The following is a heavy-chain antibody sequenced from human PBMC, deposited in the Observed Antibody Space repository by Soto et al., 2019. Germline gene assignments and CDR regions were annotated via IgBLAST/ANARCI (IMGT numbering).Heavy chain of an antibody. Sequence: ASETLSLTCTVSGDSISSSSYYWGWIRQPPGKGLEWIGTIYYSGSTYYNPSLQSRVTISVDTSNNHFSLKLTSVTAADTAVYYCAHSGYFDWLVWFDYWGPGALVTVSS. CDR2: IYYSGST. CDR3: AHSGYFDWLVWFDY. J-gene: IGHJ4*02. D-gene: IGHD3-9*01. V-gene: IGHV4-39*02. CDR1: GDSISSSSYY.